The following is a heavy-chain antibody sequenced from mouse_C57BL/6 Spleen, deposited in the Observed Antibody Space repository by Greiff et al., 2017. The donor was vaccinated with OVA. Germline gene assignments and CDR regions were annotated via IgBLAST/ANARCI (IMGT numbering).Heavy chain of an antibody. CDR3: ARRYDGYLDY. V-gene: IGHV1-52*01. Sequence: QVQLQQPGAELVRPGSSVKLSCKASGYTFTSYWMHWVKQRPIQGLEWIGNIDPSDSETHYNQKFKDKATLTVDKSSSTAYMQLSSLTSEDSAVYYCARRYDGYLDYWGQGTTLTVSS. D-gene: IGHD2-3*01. CDR2: IDPSDSET. CDR1: GYTFTSYW. J-gene: IGHJ2*01.